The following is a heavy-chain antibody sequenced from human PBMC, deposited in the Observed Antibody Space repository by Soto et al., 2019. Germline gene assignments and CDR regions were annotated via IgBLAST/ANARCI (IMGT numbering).Heavy chain of an antibody. Sequence: EVQLVESGGGLVQPGRSLRLSCAASGFTFDAYAMHWVRQAPGKGLEWVSGISWNSGSIGYADAVKGRFTISRDNAKNSMYLQMNSLRAEDTAWYYCAKDSATMIVVTSDWGQGTMVTVSS. CDR1: GFTFDAYA. CDR3: AKDSATMIVVTSD. CDR2: ISWNSGSI. V-gene: IGHV3-9*01. J-gene: IGHJ3*01. D-gene: IGHD3-22*01.